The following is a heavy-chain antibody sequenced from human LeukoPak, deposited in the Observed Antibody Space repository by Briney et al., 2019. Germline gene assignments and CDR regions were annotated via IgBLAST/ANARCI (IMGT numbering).Heavy chain of an antibody. D-gene: IGHD6-13*01. Sequence: PSETLSLTCTVSGGSISSYYWSWIRQPPGKGLEWIGYIYYSGSTNYNPSLKGRVTISVDTSKNQFSLKLSSVTAADTAVYYCAREARYSSSWYRAGAFDIWGQGTMVIVSS. J-gene: IGHJ3*02. CDR3: AREARYSSSWYRAGAFDI. CDR2: IYYSGST. V-gene: IGHV4-59*01. CDR1: GGSISSYY.